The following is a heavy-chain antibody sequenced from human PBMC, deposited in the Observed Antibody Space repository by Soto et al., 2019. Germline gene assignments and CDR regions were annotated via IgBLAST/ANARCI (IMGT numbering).Heavy chain of an antibody. Sequence: SETLSLTCAVSGGSISSGGYSWSWIRQPPGKGLEWIGYIYRSGSTYYNPSLKSRVTISVDRSKNQFSLKLSSVTAADTAVYYCARGETTVTTLDYWGQGTLVTVSS. CDR1: GGSISSGGYS. CDR2: IYRSGST. CDR3: ARGETTVTTLDY. D-gene: IGHD4-17*01. J-gene: IGHJ4*02. V-gene: IGHV4-30-2*01.